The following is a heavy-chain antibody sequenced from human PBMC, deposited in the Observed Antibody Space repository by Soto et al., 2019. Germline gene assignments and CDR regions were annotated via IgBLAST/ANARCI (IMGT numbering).Heavy chain of an antibody. CDR1: GYTFTSYY. D-gene: IGHD2-8*01. CDR2: ISAYNGNT. CDR3: AKNGQPPYYYYGLDV. J-gene: IGHJ6*02. Sequence: ASVKVSCKASGYTFTSYYISWVRQAPGQGLEWMGWISAYNGNTNYAQKLQDRVSMTIDTSTGTAYMELRSLTSDDTAIYYCAKNGQPPYYYYGLDVWGQGTKVTVSS. V-gene: IGHV1-18*01.